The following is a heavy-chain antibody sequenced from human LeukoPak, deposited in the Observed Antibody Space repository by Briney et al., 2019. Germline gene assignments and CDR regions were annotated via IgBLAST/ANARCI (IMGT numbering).Heavy chain of an antibody. CDR1: GFTFSSYV. CDR3: AGCYYDFWSGYEGNDAFDI. V-gene: IGHV3-23*01. D-gene: IGHD3-3*01. CDR2: ISNSGGRT. J-gene: IGHJ3*02. Sequence: GGSLRLSCAASGFTFSSYVMSWVRQAPGKGLEWVSSISNSGGRTYYADSVKGRFAISRDNSKNTLYLQMNSLRAEDTAVYYCAGCYYDFWSGYEGNDAFDIWGQGTMITVSS.